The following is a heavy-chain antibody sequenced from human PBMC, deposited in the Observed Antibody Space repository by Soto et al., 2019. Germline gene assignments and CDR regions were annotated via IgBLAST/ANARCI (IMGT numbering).Heavy chain of an antibody. CDR1: CHGIATYG. Sequence: ASVTVSVRPSCHGIATYGISCVRQAPAQGLEWMGWINVYNGNTNYAQKLQGRVTMTTDTSTSTAYMELRSLRSDDTAVYYCARESLGTTSDYGMDVWGQGTTVTVSS. CDR3: ARESLGTTSDYGMDV. D-gene: IGHD1-1*01. CDR2: INVYNGNT. V-gene: IGHV1-18*04. J-gene: IGHJ6*02.